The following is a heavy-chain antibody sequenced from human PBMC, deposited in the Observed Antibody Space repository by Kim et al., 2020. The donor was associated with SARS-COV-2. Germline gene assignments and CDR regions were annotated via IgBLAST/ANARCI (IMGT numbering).Heavy chain of an antibody. CDR3: ASEGFWSGPIDY. Sequence: GGSLRLSCAASGFTVSSNYMSWVRQAPGKGLEWVSVIYRGANTYYADSVKGRFTISRDNSKNTLYLQMNSLRAEDTAVYYCASEGFWSGPIDYWGQGTLVTVSS. J-gene: IGHJ4*02. D-gene: IGHD3-3*01. CDR1: GFTVSSNY. CDR2: IYRGANT. V-gene: IGHV3-53*01.